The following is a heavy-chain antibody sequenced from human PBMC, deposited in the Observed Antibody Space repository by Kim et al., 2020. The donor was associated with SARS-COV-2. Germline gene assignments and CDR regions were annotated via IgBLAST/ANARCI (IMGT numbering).Heavy chain of an antibody. CDR3: ARERDDYYDSSGDDAFDI. Sequence: GGSLRLSCAASGFTFSSYWMHWVRQAPGKGLVWVSRINSDGSSTSYADSVKGRFTISRDNAKNTLYLQMNSLRAEDTAVYYCARERDDYYDSSGDDAFDIWGQGTMVTVSS. V-gene: IGHV3-74*01. CDR1: GFTFSSYW. D-gene: IGHD3-22*01. J-gene: IGHJ3*02. CDR2: INSDGSST.